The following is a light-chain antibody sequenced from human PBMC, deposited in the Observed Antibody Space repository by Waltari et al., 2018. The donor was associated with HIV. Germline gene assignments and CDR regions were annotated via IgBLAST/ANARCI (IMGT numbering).Light chain of an antibody. J-gene: IGLJ1*01. CDR3: CSYAGSSTFYV. Sequence: QSALPQPASVSGSPGPSITISCTGTSRDVGRYNLVSWYQQHPGKAPKLMIYEVSKRPSGVSNRFSGSKSGNTASLTISGLQAEDEADYYCCSYAGSSTFYVFGTGTKVTVL. CDR2: EVS. CDR1: SRDVGRYNL. V-gene: IGLV2-23*02.